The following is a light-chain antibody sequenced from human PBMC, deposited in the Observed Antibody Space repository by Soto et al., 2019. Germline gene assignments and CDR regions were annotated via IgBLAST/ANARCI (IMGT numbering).Light chain of an antibody. Sequence: DIQMTQSPSTLSASVGDRVTITCRASQSISGWLAWYQQKPGKAPKLLIYDASSLESGVPSRFSGSGSGTEFTLTISSLQPDDFATYYCQQYISYWTFGQGTKVDIK. CDR1: QSISGW. V-gene: IGKV1-5*01. CDR2: DAS. J-gene: IGKJ1*01. CDR3: QQYISYWT.